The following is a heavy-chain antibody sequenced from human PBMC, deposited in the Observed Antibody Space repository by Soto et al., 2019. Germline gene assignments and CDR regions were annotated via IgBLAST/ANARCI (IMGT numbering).Heavy chain of an antibody. D-gene: IGHD3-3*01. CDR1: GFTFSSYA. V-gene: IGHV3-30-3*01. CDR3: ARDPAFQTIFGVGPFDY. J-gene: IGHJ4*02. CDR2: ISYDGSNK. Sequence: QVQLVESGGGVVQPGRSLRLSCAASGFTFSSYAMHWVRQAPGKGLEWVAVISYDGSNKYYADSVKGRFTISRDNSKNTLYLQMNSLRAEDTAVYYCARDPAFQTIFGVGPFDYWGQGTLVTGSS.